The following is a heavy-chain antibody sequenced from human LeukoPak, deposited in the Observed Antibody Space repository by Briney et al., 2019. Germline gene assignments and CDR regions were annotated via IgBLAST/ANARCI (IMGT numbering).Heavy chain of an antibody. CDR3: ARDREYCTNGVCYITCFDY. CDR1: GFTFSSYS. J-gene: IGHJ4*02. V-gene: IGHV3-21*01. Sequence: PGGSLRLSCAASGFTFSSYSMNWVRQAPGKGLEWVSSISSSSSYIYYADSVKGRFTISRDNAKNSLYLQMNSLRAENTAVYYCARDREYCTNGVCYITCFDYWGQGTLVTVSS. CDR2: ISSSSSYI. D-gene: IGHD2-8*01.